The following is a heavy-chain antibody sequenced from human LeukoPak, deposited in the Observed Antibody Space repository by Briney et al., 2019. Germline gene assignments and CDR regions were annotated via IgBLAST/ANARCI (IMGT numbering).Heavy chain of an antibody. J-gene: IGHJ4*02. D-gene: IGHD5-24*01. CDR3: ASSFPRRDDYISNYFDY. V-gene: IGHV3-21*01. CDR2: IISSGTYI. Sequence: GGSLRLSCAASGITFSNYSMNWVRPAPGGGLEWVSSIISSGTYIYYADSMRGRFTISRDNSKNSLYLQMNSLRAEDTAVYYCASSFPRRDDYISNYFDYWGQGTLVTVSS. CDR1: GITFSNYS.